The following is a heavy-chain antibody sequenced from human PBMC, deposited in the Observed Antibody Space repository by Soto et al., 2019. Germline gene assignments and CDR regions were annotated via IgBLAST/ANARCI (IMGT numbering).Heavy chain of an antibody. CDR3: ARTLCDWLLYFDY. D-gene: IGHD3-9*01. V-gene: IGHV3-48*01. J-gene: IGHJ4*02. CDR1: GFTFSSYS. Sequence: GGSLRLSCAASGFTFSSYSMNWVRQAPGKGLEWVSYISSSSSTIYYADSVKGRFTISRDNAKNSLYLQMNSLRAEDTAVYYCARTLCDWLLYFDYWGQGTLVTVSS. CDR2: ISSSSSTI.